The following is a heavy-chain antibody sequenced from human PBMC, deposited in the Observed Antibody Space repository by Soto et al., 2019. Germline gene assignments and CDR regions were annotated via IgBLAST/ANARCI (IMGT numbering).Heavy chain of an antibody. D-gene: IGHD2-2*01. V-gene: IGHV3-33*01. J-gene: IGHJ6*02. CDR3: ARSETIGLGYCSSTNCNYGMDV. Sequence: GGSLRLSCAASGFTFSSYGMHWVRQAPGKGLEWVAVIWYDGSNKYYADSVKGRFTISRDNSKNTLYLQMNSLRAEDTAVYYCARSETIGLGYCSSTNCNYGMDVWGQGTTVTVSS. CDR1: GFTFSSYG. CDR2: IWYDGSNK.